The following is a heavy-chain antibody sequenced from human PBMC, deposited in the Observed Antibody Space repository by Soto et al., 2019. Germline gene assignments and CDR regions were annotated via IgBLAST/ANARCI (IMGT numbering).Heavy chain of an antibody. D-gene: IGHD3-16*01. J-gene: IGHJ4*02. CDR1: GFMFKSYV. V-gene: IGHV3-30*19. Sequence: QLQLVESGGGVVQPGTSLRLSCTASGFMFKSYVMHWVRQAPGKGLEWVALTSYNGNDKYYGDSVKGRFTVSRDNSKNSLHQQMDSLRPEDTAIDYCARWGTTGGFDLWGQGTLVSVST. CDR3: ARWGTTGGFDL. CDR2: TSYNGNDK.